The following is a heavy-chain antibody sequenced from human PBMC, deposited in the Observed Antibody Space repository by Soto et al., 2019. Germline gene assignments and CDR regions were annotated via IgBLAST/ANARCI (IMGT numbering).Heavy chain of an antibody. CDR1: GFTFSSYG. D-gene: IGHD3-10*01. J-gene: IGHJ6*02. V-gene: IGHV3-30*18. CDR3: AKVIRGYDYYYYYGMDV. CDR2: ISYDGSNK. Sequence: QVQLVESGGGVVQPGRSLRLSCAASGFTFSSYGMHWVRQAPGKGLEWVAVISYDGSNKYYADSVKGRFTISRDNSKNKXYLQMNSLRAEDTAVYYCAKVIRGYDYYYYYGMDVWGQGTTVTVSS.